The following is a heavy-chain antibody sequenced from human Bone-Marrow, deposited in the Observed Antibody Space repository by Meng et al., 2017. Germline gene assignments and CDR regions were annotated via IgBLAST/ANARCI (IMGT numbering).Heavy chain of an antibody. D-gene: IGHD2-2*01. J-gene: IGHJ4*02. CDR1: GFTFSSSA. Sequence: GGSLRLSCAASGFTFSSSAMTWVRQAPGKGLEWVSAITISGSVTYYADSVKGRFTISRDNSKNTLYLQMSSLRADATAVYYCAKDGLGYLIPAANWGQGTLVTVSS. CDR3: AKDGLGYLIPAAN. V-gene: IGHV3-23*01. CDR2: ITISGSVT.